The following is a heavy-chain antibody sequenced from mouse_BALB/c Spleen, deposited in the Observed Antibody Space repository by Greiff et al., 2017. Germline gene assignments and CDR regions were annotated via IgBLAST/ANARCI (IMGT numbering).Heavy chain of an antibody. Sequence: EVQLVESGGDLVKPGGSLKLSCAASGFTFSSYGMSWVRQTPDKRLEWVATISSGGSYTYYPDSVKGRFTISRDNAKNTLYLQMSSLKSEDTAMYYCARYDGYAMDYWGQGTSVTVSS. CDR3: ARYDGYAMDY. D-gene: IGHD2-14*01. J-gene: IGHJ4*01. CDR1: GFTFSSYG. V-gene: IGHV5-6*01. CDR2: ISSGGSYT.